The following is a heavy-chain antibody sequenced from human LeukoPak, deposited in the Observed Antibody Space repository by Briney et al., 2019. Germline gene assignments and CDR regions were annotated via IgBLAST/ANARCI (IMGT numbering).Heavy chain of an antibody. D-gene: IGHD3-3*01. J-gene: IGHJ4*02. V-gene: IGHV1-69*05. Sequence: SVKVSCQASGGTFSSYAISWVRQAPGQGLEWMGRIIPIFGTANYAQKFQGRVTITTDESTSTAYMELSSLRSEDTAVYYCARDRDFWSGYYAIGGFDYWGQGTLVTVSS. CDR3: ARDRDFWSGYYAIGGFDY. CDR2: IIPIFGTA. CDR1: GGTFSSYA.